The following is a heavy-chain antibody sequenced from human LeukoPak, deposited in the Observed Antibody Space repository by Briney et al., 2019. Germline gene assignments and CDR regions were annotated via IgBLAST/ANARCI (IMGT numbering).Heavy chain of an antibody. D-gene: IGHD1-26*01. J-gene: IGHJ5*02. Sequence: ASVKVSCKASGYTFTSYDINWVRQATGQGLEWMGWINPNRGNTGYAQKCQGRVTMTRNTSISTAYMELSSLGSEDTAVYYCARWVGATVWFDPRGQGTLVTVSS. V-gene: IGHV1-8*01. CDR1: GYTFTSYD. CDR3: ARWVGATVWFDP. CDR2: INPNRGNT.